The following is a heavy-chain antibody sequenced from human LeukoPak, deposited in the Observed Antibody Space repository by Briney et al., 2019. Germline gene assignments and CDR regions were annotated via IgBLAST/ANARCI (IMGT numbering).Heavy chain of an antibody. CDR3: ARHMSGYSSSWPFDY. D-gene: IGHD6-13*01. J-gene: IGHJ4*02. Sequence: PSETLSLTCTVSGGSISSYYWSWIRQPPGKGLEWIGYIYYSGSTNYNPSLKSRVTISVDTSKNQFSLKLSSVTAADTAVYYCARHMSGYSSSWPFDYWGQGTLVTVSS. CDR1: GGSISSYY. V-gene: IGHV4-59*08. CDR2: IYYSGST.